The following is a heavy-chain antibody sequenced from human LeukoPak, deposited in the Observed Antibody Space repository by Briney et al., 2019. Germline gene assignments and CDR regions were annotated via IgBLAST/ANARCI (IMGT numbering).Heavy chain of an antibody. CDR3: ARGGYSYGHGGFDP. J-gene: IGHJ5*02. Sequence: PSETLSLTCTVSGDSISGNYWNWIRQPPGKELEWIGYISYSGSTNYNPSLKSRVTMSVDTSKNQFSLKLSSVTAADTAVYYCARGGYSYGHGGFDPWGQGTLVTVSS. D-gene: IGHD5-18*01. V-gene: IGHV4-59*01. CDR1: GDSISGNY. CDR2: ISYSGST.